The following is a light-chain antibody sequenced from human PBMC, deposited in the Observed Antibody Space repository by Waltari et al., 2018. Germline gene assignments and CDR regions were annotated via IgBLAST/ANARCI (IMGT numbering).Light chain of an antibody. CDR2: KTS. V-gene: IGKV1-5*03. Sequence: DIQMTQSPSTLPASVGDRVTITCRASQSIDRWLAWHQQKPGKAPKALIYKTSSLESGVPSRFSGSGSGTEFTLTISSLQPDDFATYYCQQYYSDSITFGQGTRLEIK. CDR1: QSIDRW. J-gene: IGKJ5*01. CDR3: QQYYSDSIT.